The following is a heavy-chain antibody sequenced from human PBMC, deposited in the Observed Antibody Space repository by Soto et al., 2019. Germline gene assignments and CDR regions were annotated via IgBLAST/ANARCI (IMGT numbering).Heavy chain of an antibody. D-gene: IGHD3-10*01. CDR3: EISPLYFGERR. J-gene: IGHJ4*02. Sequence: PGGSLRLSCAASELTISSYEMNWVRQAPGKGLEWVSCISSSGSTIYYADSVKGRFTISRDNAKNSLFLQMNSLRAEDTAVYYCEISPLYFGERRWGQGTLVTVSS. CDR1: ELTISSYE. V-gene: IGHV3-48*03. CDR2: ISSSGSTI.